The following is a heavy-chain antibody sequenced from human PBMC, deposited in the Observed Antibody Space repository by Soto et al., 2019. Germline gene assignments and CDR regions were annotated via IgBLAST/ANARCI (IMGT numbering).Heavy chain of an antibody. D-gene: IGHD2-8*01. CDR2: INYRGTT. CDR1: GVSISSLY. J-gene: IGHJ4*02. CDR3: ASFRGVSTRHSDYEFDS. Sequence: QVQLQESGPGLVKPSETLSLTCTVSGVSISSLYWSWLRQSPGMGLEWICYINYRGTTNYNPSLKSRVTIPVDTSQSQFSLKFSSVTAADTAVYYCASFRGVSTRHSDYEFDSWGQGTLVTVSS. V-gene: IGHV4-59*11.